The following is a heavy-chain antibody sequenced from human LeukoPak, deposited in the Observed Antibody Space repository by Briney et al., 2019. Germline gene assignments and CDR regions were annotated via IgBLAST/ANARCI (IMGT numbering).Heavy chain of an antibody. D-gene: IGHD2-15*01. V-gene: IGHV4-34*01. CDR1: GGSFSGYY. CDR2: IKHRGST. CDR3: ARGHPWMTVVVVAATHFDY. Sequence: SETLSLTCAVYGGSFSGYYWRWIRQPPGKGLEWIGEIKHRGSTNYNPPLKSRVSISVDTSKNQFSLKLSSVPAADTAVYYCARGHPWMTVVVVAATHFDYWGQGTLVTVSS. J-gene: IGHJ4*02.